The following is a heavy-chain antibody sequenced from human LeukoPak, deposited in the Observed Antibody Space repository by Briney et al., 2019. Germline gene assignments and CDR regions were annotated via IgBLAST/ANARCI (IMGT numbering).Heavy chain of an antibody. Sequence: GGSLRLSCAGFGFTFSTSAMSWVRQAPGKGLEWVSGIRPSDDTTYYVDSVKGRFTVSRDNSKNTMDLQMHTLIVEDTAVYYCRFYISGSDYWGQGTLVTVSS. CDR2: IRPSDDTT. J-gene: IGHJ4*02. CDR3: RFYISGSDY. CDR1: GFTFSTSA. D-gene: IGHD3-22*01. V-gene: IGHV3-23*01.